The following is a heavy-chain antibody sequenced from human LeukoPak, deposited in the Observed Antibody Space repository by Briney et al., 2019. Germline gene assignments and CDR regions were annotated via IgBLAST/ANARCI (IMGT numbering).Heavy chain of an antibody. Sequence: PSETLSLTCTVSGGSISSNNYYWGWIRQPPGKGLEWIGSIYYSGSTYNNPSLKSRVTISVDTTKNQFSLRLSSVTAADTAVYYCARASDDFGDYGFDYWGQGTLVTVSS. J-gene: IGHJ4*02. CDR2: IYYSGST. V-gene: IGHV4-39*07. D-gene: IGHD4-17*01. CDR1: GGSISSNNYY. CDR3: ARASDDFGDYGFDY.